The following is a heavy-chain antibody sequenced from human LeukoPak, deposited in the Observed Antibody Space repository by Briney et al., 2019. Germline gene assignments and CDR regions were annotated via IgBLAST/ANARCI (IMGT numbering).Heavy chain of an antibody. D-gene: IGHD2-15*01. Sequence: HGESLKISCKGSGYSFTSYWISWVRQMPGKGLEWMGRIDPSDSYTNYSPSFQGHVPISADKSISTAYLQWSSLKASDTAMYYCAREWYCSGGSCYYYFDYWGQGTLVTVSS. CDR1: GYSFTSYW. CDR3: AREWYCSGGSCYYYFDY. CDR2: IDPSDSYT. V-gene: IGHV5-10-1*01. J-gene: IGHJ4*02.